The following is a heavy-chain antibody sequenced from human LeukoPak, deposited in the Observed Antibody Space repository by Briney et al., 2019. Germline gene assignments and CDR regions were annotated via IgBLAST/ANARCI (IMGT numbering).Heavy chain of an antibody. CDR3: ARYIVSYPHDAFDI. Sequence: SETLSLTCAVSGGSISSGGYSWSWIRQPPGKGLEWIGYIYYSGSTYYNPSLKSRVTISVDTSKNQFSLKLSSVTAADTAFYYCARYIVSYPHDAFDIWGQGTMVTVSS. CDR1: GGSISSGGYS. V-gene: IGHV4-30-4*07. J-gene: IGHJ3*02. CDR2: IYYSGST. D-gene: IGHD1-26*01.